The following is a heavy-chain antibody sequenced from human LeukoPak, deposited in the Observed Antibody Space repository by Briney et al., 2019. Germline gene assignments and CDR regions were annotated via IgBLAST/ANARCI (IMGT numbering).Heavy chain of an antibody. CDR2: TSSSSSYI. Sequence: GGSLRLSCAASGFTFSSYSMNWVRQAPGKGLEWVSSTSSSSSYIYYADSVKGRFTISRDNAKNSLYLQMNSLRAEDTAVYYCARDHDVADFDYWGQGTLVTVSS. J-gene: IGHJ4*02. CDR1: GFTFSSYS. V-gene: IGHV3-21*01. CDR3: ARDHDVADFDY.